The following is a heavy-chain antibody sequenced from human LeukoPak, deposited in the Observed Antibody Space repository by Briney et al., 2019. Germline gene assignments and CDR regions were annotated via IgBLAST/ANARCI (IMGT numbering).Heavy chain of an antibody. Sequence: GRSLRLSCAASGFTFSSYAMHWVRQAPGKGLEWVAVISYDGSNKYYADSVKGRFTISRDNSKNTLYLQMNSLRAEDTAVYYCARDHPYIVVVPAAEGLDLWGRGTLVTVSS. J-gene: IGHJ2*01. CDR2: ISYDGSNK. CDR3: ARDHPYIVVVPAAEGLDL. D-gene: IGHD2-2*01. CDR1: GFTFSSYA. V-gene: IGHV3-30*04.